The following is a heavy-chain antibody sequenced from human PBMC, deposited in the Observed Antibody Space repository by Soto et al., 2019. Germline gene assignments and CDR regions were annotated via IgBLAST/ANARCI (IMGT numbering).Heavy chain of an antibody. D-gene: IGHD6-19*01. Sequence: QVQLVESGGGVVQPGRSLRLSCAASGFTFSSYGMHWVRQAPGKGLEWVAVISYDGSNKYYADSVKGRFTISRDNSKNTLYLQMNSLRAEDTAVYYCAKDPYSSGEYYFDYWGQGTLVTVSS. J-gene: IGHJ4*02. CDR3: AKDPYSSGEYYFDY. V-gene: IGHV3-30*18. CDR2: ISYDGSNK. CDR1: GFTFSSYG.